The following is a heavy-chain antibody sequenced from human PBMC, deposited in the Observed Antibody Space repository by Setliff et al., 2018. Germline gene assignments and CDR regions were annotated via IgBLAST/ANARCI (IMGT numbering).Heavy chain of an antibody. Sequence: SVKVSCKASGYTFTSYYMHWVRQAPGQGLEWMGGIIPIFGTANYAQKFQGRVTITADESTSTAYMELSSLRSEDTAVYYCASAGYCSSTSCRSYDYW. D-gene: IGHD2-2*01. J-gene: IGHJ4*01. CDR2: IIPIFGTA. V-gene: IGHV1-69*13. CDR1: GYTFTSYY. CDR3: ASAGYCSSTSCRSYDY.